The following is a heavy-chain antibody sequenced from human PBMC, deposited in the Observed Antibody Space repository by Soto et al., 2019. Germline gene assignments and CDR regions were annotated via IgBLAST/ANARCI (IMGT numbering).Heavy chain of an antibody. D-gene: IGHD3-16*02. V-gene: IGHV3-30*09. CDR1: GFTFTSYA. Sequence: LGGSLRLSCEASGFTFTSYAMHWVRQAPGKGLEWVAVISYDGINEYYADSVKGRFAISRDNSKNTLFLQMSSLRVEDTAVYYCARDRLRLGELSLIGYFDYWGQGTLVTVSS. CDR3: ARDRLRLGELSLIGYFDY. J-gene: IGHJ4*02. CDR2: ISYDGINE.